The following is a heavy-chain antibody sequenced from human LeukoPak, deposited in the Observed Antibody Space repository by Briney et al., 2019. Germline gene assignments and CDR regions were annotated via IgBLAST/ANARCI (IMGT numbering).Heavy chain of an antibody. V-gene: IGHV3-23*01. J-gene: IGHJ3*02. CDR3: TRRLPDSVGTMVRGVITTDAFDI. CDR1: GFTFSSYA. CDR2: ISGSGEST. Sequence: PGGSLRLSCAASGFTFSSYAMSWVRQAPGRGLEWVSIISGSGESTFYADSVKGRFIFSRDNSKNTLYVQMNSLKTEDTAVYYCTRRLPDSVGTMVRGVITTDAFDIWGQGTMVTVSS. D-gene: IGHD3-10*01.